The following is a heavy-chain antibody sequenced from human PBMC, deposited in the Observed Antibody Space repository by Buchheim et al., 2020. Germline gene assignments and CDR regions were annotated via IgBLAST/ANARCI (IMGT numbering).Heavy chain of an antibody. CDR2: IYTTGNT. CDR1: GGSISSYY. D-gene: IGHD3-3*01. V-gene: IGHV4-4*07. Sequence: QVQLQESGPGLVKPSETLSLTCTVSGGSISSYYWSWIRQPAGKGLEWIGRIYTTGNTHYNPSLKSRVTMSVVTSQNQFSLRLSSVTAADTAVYYCARGANFWSGYLSHNWFDPWGQGTL. J-gene: IGHJ5*02. CDR3: ARGANFWSGYLSHNWFDP.